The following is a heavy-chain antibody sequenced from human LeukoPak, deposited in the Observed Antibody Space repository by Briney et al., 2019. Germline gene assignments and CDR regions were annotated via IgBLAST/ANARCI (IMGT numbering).Heavy chain of an antibody. J-gene: IGHJ5*02. CDR1: GYTFTGYY. CDR3: ARAVVVVAATILYNWFDP. V-gene: IGHV1-2*02. Sequence: ASVKVSCKASGYTFTGYYMHWVRQAPGQGLEWMGWINPNSGGTNYAQKFQGRVTMTRDTSISTAYMGLSRLGSDDTAVYYCARAVVVVAATILYNWFDPWGQGTLVTVSS. CDR2: INPNSGGT. D-gene: IGHD2-15*01.